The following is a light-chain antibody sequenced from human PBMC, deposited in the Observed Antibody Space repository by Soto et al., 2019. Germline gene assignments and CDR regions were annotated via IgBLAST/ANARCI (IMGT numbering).Light chain of an antibody. CDR2: RNN. V-gene: IGLV1-47*01. CDR3: AGWDDSLSGGWV. J-gene: IGLJ3*02. CDR1: SSNIGSNY. Sequence: QPVLTQPPSASATPGQRVTISCSGSSSNIGSNYVYWYQQLPGTAPKLLIYRNNQRPSGVPDRFAGSKSGTSGSLAISGLRSEGEADYYCAGWDDSLSGGWVFGGGTKLTVL.